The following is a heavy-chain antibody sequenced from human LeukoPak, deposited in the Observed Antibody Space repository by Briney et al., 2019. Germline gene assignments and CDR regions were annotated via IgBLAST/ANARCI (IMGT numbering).Heavy chain of an antibody. J-gene: IGHJ4*02. CDR1: GGSMSSYY. CDR3: ARGGAYCGGDCYLDY. CDR2: IYYSGST. D-gene: IGHD2-21*02. V-gene: IGHV4-59*12. Sequence: SETLSLTCTVSGGSMSSYYWSWIRQSPGKGLEWIGYIYYSGSTNYNPSLKSRVTMSVDTSKNQFSLKLSSVTAADTAVYYCARGGAYCGGDCYLDYWGQGTLVTVSS.